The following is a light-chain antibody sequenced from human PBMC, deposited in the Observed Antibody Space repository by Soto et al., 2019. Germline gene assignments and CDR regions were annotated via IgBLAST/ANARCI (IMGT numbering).Light chain of an antibody. Sequence: DIQMTQSPSSLSASVGDRVTITCRASQGIRDDLNWYQQKPGKAPKRLIYAASSLQSGVPSRFSGSGSETEFTLTISDLQPEDFATYYCLRHFSHPPWTFGQGTKVEIK. CDR3: LRHFSHPPWT. CDR1: QGIRDD. J-gene: IGKJ1*01. CDR2: AAS. V-gene: IGKV1-17*02.